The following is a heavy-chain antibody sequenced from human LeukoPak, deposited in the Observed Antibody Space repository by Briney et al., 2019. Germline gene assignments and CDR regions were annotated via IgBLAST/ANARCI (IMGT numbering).Heavy chain of an antibody. D-gene: IGHD3-22*01. CDR2: IYYSGST. Sequence: SETLSLTCTVSGGSISSSRYYWGWIRQPPGKGLEWIGSIYYSGSTYYNPSLKSRVIISVDTSKNQFSLKLSSVTAADTAVYYCARFTYHYDTSGYYYARHFDYWGQGTLVTVSS. V-gene: IGHV4-39*01. CDR1: GGSISSSRYY. CDR3: ARFTYHYDTSGYYYARHFDY. J-gene: IGHJ4*02.